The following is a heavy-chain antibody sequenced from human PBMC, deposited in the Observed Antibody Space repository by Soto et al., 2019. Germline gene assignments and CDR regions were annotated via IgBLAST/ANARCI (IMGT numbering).Heavy chain of an antibody. CDR2: IGSSSSYT. V-gene: IGHV3-11*05. Sequence: QVQLVESGGDLVKPGGSLRLSCAASGFPFSDYYMSWIRQAPGKGLEWVSSIGSSSSYTNYADSVKGRFTLSRDNATNSLYLQMTSLRAEHTAVYYCARRRPTGYYNYWGQGTLVTVSP. J-gene: IGHJ4*02. CDR1: GFPFSDYY. CDR3: ARRRPTGYYNY. D-gene: IGHD3-9*01.